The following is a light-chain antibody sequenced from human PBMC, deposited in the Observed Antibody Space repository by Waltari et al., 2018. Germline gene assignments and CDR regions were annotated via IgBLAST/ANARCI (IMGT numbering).Light chain of an antibody. CDR3: SSYISSDTLEL. CDR1: RSDVGGYNY. Sequence: QSALTQPASVSGSPGQSIPISCPGTRSDVGGYNYVSWYQQHPGKAPKLIIFDVSNRPSGVSSRFSGSKSGNTASLTISGLQAQDEADYYCSSYISSDTLELFGGGTSLTVL. CDR2: DVS. V-gene: IGLV2-14*03. J-gene: IGLJ2*01.